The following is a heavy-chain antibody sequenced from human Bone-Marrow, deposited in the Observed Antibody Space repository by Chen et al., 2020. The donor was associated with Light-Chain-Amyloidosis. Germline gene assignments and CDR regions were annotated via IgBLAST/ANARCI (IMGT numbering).Heavy chain of an antibody. V-gene: IGHV5-51*01. CDR3: ARRRDGYNFDY. J-gene: IGHJ4*02. CDR2: IYPDDSDA. CDR1: GYPFPNYW. Sequence: EVPLEQSGPEVNKPGEPLKITWKVSGYPFPNYWIGWVRQMSGKGLEWMGVIYPDDSDARYSPSCEGQVTISADKSITTAYLQWRSLKASDTAMYYCARRRDGYNFDYWGQGTLVTVSS. D-gene: IGHD5-12*01.